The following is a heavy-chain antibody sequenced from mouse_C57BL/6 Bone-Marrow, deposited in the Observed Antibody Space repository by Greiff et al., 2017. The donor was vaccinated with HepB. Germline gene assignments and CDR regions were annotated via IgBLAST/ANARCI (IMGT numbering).Heavy chain of an antibody. Sequence: EVHLVESGGGLVKPGGSLKLSCAASGFTFSSYAMSWVRQTPEKRLEWVATISDGGSYTYYPDNVKGRFTISRDNAKNNLYLQMSHLKSEDTAMYYCARDRRNYGSSYGFAYWGQGTLVTVSA. D-gene: IGHD1-1*01. V-gene: IGHV5-4*01. J-gene: IGHJ3*01. CDR1: GFTFSSYA. CDR3: ARDRRNYGSSYGFAY. CDR2: ISDGGSYT.